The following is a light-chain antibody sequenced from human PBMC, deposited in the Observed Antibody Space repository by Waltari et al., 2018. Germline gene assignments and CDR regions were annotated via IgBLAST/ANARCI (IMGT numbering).Light chain of an antibody. CDR2: GAS. J-gene: IGKJ1*01. V-gene: IGKV3-20*01. CDR3: QNHERLPAV. Sequence: EIVLTQSPGTLSLSPGERPTLSCRASQSIGRYLVWYQQKPGQAPRLLIYGASSRAAGIPDRFSGSGSGTDFSLTISRLEPEDFAVYYCQNHERLPAVFGQGTKVEIK. CDR1: QSIGRY.